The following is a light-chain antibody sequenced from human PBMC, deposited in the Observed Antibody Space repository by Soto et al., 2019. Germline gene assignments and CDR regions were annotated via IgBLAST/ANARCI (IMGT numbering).Light chain of an antibody. J-gene: IGKJ1*01. CDR1: QSVSSY. CDR2: DAS. V-gene: IGKV3-11*01. Sequence: EIVLTQSPATLSLSPGVRAPLSCRASQSVSSYLAWYQQKPGQAPRLLIYDASNRATGIQARFSGSGSGTGFTITISSLEPEDFAVYYCQQRSNWPPTFGQGTKVDIK. CDR3: QQRSNWPPT.